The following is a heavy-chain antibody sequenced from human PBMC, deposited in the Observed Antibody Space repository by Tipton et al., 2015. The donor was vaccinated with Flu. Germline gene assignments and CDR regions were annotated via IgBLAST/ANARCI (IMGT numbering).Heavy chain of an antibody. V-gene: IGHV4-38-2*02. CDR2: IYRTGST. CDR3: ARVCCGYGPPSN. D-gene: IGHD6-25*01. CDR1: GYFINSGYY. J-gene: IGHJ4*02. Sequence: TLSLTCTVSGYFINSGYYWGWIRQSPGEGLQWIASIYRTGSTYYNPSLKSRVTMSVDTTKNLFYLKLTSVTAADTAVYYCARVCCGYGPPSNWGQGTLVTVSS.